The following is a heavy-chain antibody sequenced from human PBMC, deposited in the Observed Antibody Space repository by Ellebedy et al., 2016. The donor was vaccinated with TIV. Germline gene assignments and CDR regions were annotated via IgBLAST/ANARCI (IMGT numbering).Heavy chain of an antibody. J-gene: IGHJ6*02. CDR2: IYPGDSDT. V-gene: IGHV5-51*01. CDR1: GYIFTNYW. D-gene: IGHD3-9*01. Sequence: GESLKISCQASGYIFTNYWIGWVRQTPGKGLEWMGIIYPGDSDTKYSPSFQGQVTVSADKSISTAHLQWSSLRASDTAMYYCARLQGSATIYYSFHYGVDVWGQGTTVTVSS. CDR3: ARLQGSATIYYSFHYGVDV.